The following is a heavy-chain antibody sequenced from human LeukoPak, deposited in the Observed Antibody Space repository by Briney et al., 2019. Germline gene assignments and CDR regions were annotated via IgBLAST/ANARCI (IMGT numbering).Heavy chain of an antibody. J-gene: IGHJ5*02. CDR2: IYPGDSHT. CDR1: GYSFTNYW. CDR3: ARGPYGYASSATLGSYNWFDP. D-gene: IGHD3-10*01. V-gene: IGHV5-51*01. Sequence: GESLKISCKGSGYSFTNYWIGWVCQMPGKGLEWMGIIYPGDSHTRYSPSFQDQVTISADKSINTAYLQWSSLKASDTAVYYCARGPYGYASSATLGSYNWFDPWGQGTLVTVSS.